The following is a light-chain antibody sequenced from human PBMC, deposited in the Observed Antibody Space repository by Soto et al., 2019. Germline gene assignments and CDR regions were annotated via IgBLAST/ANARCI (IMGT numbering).Light chain of an antibody. CDR1: SGDVDAFDY. J-gene: IGLJ1*01. CDR3: TSITSSSTQV. CDR2: EVS. V-gene: IGLV2-14*01. Sequence: QSALTQPASVSGSPGQSITISCTGTSGDVDAFDYVSWYQQHPGKAPKLMIFEVSDRPSGVSDRFSGSKSGSTASLTISGLQAEDEADYFCTSITSSSTQVFGTGTKVTAL.